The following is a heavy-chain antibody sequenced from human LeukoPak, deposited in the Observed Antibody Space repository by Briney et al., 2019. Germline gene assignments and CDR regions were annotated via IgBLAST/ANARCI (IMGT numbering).Heavy chain of an antibody. CDR3: ARLPRIAAAGKYVMGY. J-gene: IGHJ4*02. Sequence: SETLSLTCAVYGGSFSGYYWSWIRQPPGQGLEWIGEINHSGSTNYNPSLKSLVTISVDTSKNQFSLKLSSVTAADTAVYYCARLPRIAAAGKYVMGYWGQGTLVTVSS. D-gene: IGHD6-13*01. V-gene: IGHV4-34*01. CDR2: INHSGST. CDR1: GGSFSGYY.